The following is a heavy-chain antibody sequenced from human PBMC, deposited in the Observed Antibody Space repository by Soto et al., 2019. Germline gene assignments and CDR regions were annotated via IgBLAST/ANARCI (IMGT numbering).Heavy chain of an antibody. V-gene: IGHV3-64D*06. Sequence: LRLSCSASGFIFSESTIYWVRQVPGKGREAISAVSTSGRSTYYADSVKDRFTISRDNSKNTLFLQMGSLGPEDTAIYYCVKQAHGLDGVAFDYWGQGTQVTVSS. J-gene: IGHJ4*02. D-gene: IGHD2-15*01. CDR1: GFIFSEST. CDR2: VSTSGRST. CDR3: VKQAHGLDGVAFDY.